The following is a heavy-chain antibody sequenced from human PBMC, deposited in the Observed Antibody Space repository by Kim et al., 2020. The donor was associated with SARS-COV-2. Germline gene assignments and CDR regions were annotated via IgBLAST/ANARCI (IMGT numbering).Heavy chain of an antibody. CDR1: GFTFSSYD. D-gene: IGHD5-18*01. CDR2: IGTAGDT. Sequence: GGSLRLSCAASGFTFSSYDMHWVRQATGKGLEWVSAIGTAGDTYYPGSVKGRFTISRENAKNSLYLQMNSLRAGDTAVYYCARGRGYIRGDDFDYWGQGTLVTVSS. CDR3: ARGRGYIRGDDFDY. J-gene: IGHJ4*02. V-gene: IGHV3-13*04.